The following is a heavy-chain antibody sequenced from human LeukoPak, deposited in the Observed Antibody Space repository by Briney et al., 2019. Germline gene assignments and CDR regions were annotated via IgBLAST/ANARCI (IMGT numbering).Heavy chain of an antibody. CDR2: IIPIFGTA. V-gene: IGHV1-69*13. Sequence: ASVKVSCKASGGTFSSYAISWVRQAPGQGLEWMGGIIPIFGTANYAQKFQGRVTITADESTSTAYMELSSLRSEDTAVYYCASWSYSSGWYYYYYGMDVWGQGTTVTVSS. CDR3: ASWSYSSGWYYYYYGMDV. J-gene: IGHJ6*02. D-gene: IGHD6-19*01. CDR1: GGTFSSYA.